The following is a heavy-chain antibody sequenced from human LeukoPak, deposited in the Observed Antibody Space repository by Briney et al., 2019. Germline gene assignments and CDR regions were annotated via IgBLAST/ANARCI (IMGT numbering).Heavy chain of an antibody. CDR2: ISSSSSYI. V-gene: IGHV3-21*01. Sequence: GGSLRLSCAASGFTFSSYSMNWVRQAPGKGLEWVSSISSSSSYIYYADSVKGRFTISRDNAKNSLYLQMNSLRAEDTAVYYCASNWYDSSGYYRSFDYWGQGTLVTVSS. CDR3: ASNWYDSSGYYRSFDY. D-gene: IGHD3-22*01. CDR1: GFTFSSYS. J-gene: IGHJ4*02.